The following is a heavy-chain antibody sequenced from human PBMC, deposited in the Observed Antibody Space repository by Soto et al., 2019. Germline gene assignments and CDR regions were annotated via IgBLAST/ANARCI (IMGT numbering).Heavy chain of an antibody. D-gene: IGHD1-20*01. J-gene: IGHJ4*02. V-gene: IGHV3-30*18. CDR2: ISYDGTNK. CDR3: AKEFHTWNYFDY. CDR1: GFTFSISG. Sequence: GGALRLSCAASGFTFSISGMHWVRQAPGKGLEWVSVISYDGTNKYYADSVKGRFTISRDNSKNTLYLQMNSLRAEDTGVYYCAKEFHTWNYFDYWGQGTLVTVSS.